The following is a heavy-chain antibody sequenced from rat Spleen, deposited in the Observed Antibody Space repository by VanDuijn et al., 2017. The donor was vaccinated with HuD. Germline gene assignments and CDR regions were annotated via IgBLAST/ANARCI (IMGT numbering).Heavy chain of an antibody. J-gene: IGHJ4*01. V-gene: IGHV5-22*01. Sequence: EVQLVESGGGLVQPGRSLKLSCAASAFTFSDYNMAWVRQAPKKGLEWVASISYEGSSTYYGDSVKGRFTISRDNAKSTLYLQMNSLRSEDTATYYCAKGFDYYYSSYVMDAWGQGASVTVSS. CDR2: ISYEGSST. D-gene: IGHD1-2*01. CDR3: AKGFDYYYSSYVMDA. CDR1: AFTFSDYN.